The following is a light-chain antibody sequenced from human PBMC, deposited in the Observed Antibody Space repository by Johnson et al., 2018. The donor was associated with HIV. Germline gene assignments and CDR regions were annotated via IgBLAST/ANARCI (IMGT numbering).Light chain of an antibody. Sequence: QSVLTQPPSVSAAPGQKVTISCSGSSSNIGNNYVSWYQQLPGTAPKLLIYDNNKRPSGIPDRFSGSKSDTSATLVITGLQTGDEADYYCGTWDSSLSAYVFGTGTKVTVL. V-gene: IGLV1-51*01. CDR1: SSNIGNNY. CDR3: GTWDSSLSAYV. CDR2: DNN. J-gene: IGLJ1*01.